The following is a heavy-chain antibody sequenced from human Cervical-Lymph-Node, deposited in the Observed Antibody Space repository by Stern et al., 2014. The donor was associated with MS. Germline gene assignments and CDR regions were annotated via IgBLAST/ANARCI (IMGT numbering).Heavy chain of an antibody. J-gene: IGHJ4*02. CDR1: GGPFSSDA. V-gene: IGHV1-69*01. Sequence: QVQLVESGAEVKKPGSSMKVSCKASGGPFSSDAIGWVRQAPGKGLEWMGGISPIFETANYAQKFQGRVTIAADQSTKTAYLELSSLTSGDTAMYFCASGTRSSWYFDFWGQGTLVTVST. CDR2: ISPIFETA. D-gene: IGHD6-13*01. CDR3: ASGTRSSWYFDF.